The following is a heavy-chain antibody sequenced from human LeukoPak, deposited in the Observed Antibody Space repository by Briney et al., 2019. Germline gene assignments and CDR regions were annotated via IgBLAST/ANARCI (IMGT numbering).Heavy chain of an antibody. CDR1: GFTLSSNY. J-gene: IGHJ3*02. CDR3: ARGDEFRAFDI. CDR2: IYSGGST. V-gene: IGHV3-53*04. Sequence: TGGSLRLSCAASGFTLSSNYMSWVRQAPGKGLEWVSVIYSGGSTYYADSVKGRFTISRHNSKNTLYLQMNSLRAEDTAVYYCARGDEFRAFDIWGQGTMVTVSS. D-gene: IGHD3-10*01.